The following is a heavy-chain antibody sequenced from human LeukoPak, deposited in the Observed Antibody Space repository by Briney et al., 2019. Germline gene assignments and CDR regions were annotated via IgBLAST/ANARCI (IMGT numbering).Heavy chain of an antibody. D-gene: IGHD3-10*01. CDR2: IYYSGST. Sequence: SETLSLTCTVSGGSISSYYWSWIRQPPGKGLEWIGYIYYSGSTNYNPSLKSRVTISVDTSKNQFSLKLSSVTDADTAVYYCARQKIPSYWFDPWGQGTLVTVSS. V-gene: IGHV4-59*08. CDR3: ARQKIPSYWFDP. CDR1: GGSISSYY. J-gene: IGHJ5*02.